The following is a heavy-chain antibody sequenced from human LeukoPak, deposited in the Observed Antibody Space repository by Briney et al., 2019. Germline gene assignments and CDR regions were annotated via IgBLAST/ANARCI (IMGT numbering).Heavy chain of an antibody. Sequence: GGSLRLSCSASGFTFSSYGMQWVRKAPGKGLERVAVIWYDGSNKYYADSVKGRFTISRDNSKNTLYLQMNSLRAEDTAVYYCAREGGSRIAARPRGSHFDYWGQGTLVTVSS. CDR2: IWYDGSNK. V-gene: IGHV3-33*01. CDR3: AREGGSRIAARPRGSHFDY. D-gene: IGHD6-6*01. J-gene: IGHJ4*02. CDR1: GFTFSSYG.